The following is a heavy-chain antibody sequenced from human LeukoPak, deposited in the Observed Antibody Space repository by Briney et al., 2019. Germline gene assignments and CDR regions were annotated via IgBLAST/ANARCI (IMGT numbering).Heavy chain of an antibody. Sequence: GASVKVSCKASGYTFTGYYMHWVRQAPGQGLEWMGWINPNSGGTNYAQKFQGRVTMTRDTSISTAYMELSRLRSDDTAVYYCARRGPLSGFGSEGYYYYMDVWGKGTTVTISS. D-gene: IGHD3-10*01. CDR1: GYTFTGYY. CDR3: ARRGPLSGFGSEGYYYYMDV. V-gene: IGHV1-2*02. J-gene: IGHJ6*03. CDR2: INPNSGGT.